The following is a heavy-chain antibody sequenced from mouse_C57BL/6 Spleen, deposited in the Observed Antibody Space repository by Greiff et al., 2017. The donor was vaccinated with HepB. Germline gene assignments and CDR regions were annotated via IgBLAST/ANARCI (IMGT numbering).Heavy chain of an antibody. CDR3: ASDGYYGRGGAMDY. V-gene: IGHV1-81*01. Sequence: QVHVKQSGAELARPGASVKLSCKASGYTFTSYGISWVKQRTGQGLEWIGEIYPRSGNTYYNEKFKGKATLTADKSSSTAYMELRSLTSEDSAVYFCASDGYYGRGGAMDYWGQGTSVTVSS. CDR1: GYTFTSYG. CDR2: IYPRSGNT. J-gene: IGHJ4*01. D-gene: IGHD2-3*01.